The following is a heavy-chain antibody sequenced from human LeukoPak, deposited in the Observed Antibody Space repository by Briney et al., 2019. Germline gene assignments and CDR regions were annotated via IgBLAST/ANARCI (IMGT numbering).Heavy chain of an antibody. D-gene: IGHD3-10*01. J-gene: IGHJ5*02. CDR1: GGSISGYY. Sequence: PSETLSLTCTVSGGSISGYYWSWVRQPAGKGLEWIGRINSSGSTNYNPSLKSRVTMSVDTSKNQFSLRLDSVTAADTAVYYCARTPYYYGSGSYSGTWGQGTLVTVSS. CDR3: ARTPYYYGSGSYSGT. CDR2: INSSGST. V-gene: IGHV4-4*07.